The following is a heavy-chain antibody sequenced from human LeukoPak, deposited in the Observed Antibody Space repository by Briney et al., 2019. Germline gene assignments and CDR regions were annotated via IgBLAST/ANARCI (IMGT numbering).Heavy chain of an antibody. V-gene: IGHV3-30*02. D-gene: IGHD3-22*01. CDR2: FRYDGNSN. CDR3: AKEEVISGNHGVYFDY. J-gene: IGHJ4*02. CDR1: GFTFRSYG. Sequence: GSLELSFAASGFTFRSYGMHRVRPAPGKGPEGGAFFRYDGNSNYYADSVKGRFTISRDNSRSTLYLQMNSLRAEDTAVYYCAKEEVISGNHGVYFDYWGQGTLVTVSS.